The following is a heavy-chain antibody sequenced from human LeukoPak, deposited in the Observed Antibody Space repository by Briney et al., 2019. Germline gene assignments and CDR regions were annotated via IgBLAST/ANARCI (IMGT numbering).Heavy chain of an antibody. Sequence: SESLSPTCTVSGGSISSSSYYWSWIRQPPGKGLEWIGSIYYSGSTYYNPSLKSRVTISVDTSKNQFSLKLSSVTAAYTAVYYCACGIGITGTSGNGFDIWGQGTMVTVSS. V-gene: IGHV4-39*01. CDR3: ACGIGITGTSGNGFDI. D-gene: IGHD1-7*01. CDR1: GGSISSSSYY. CDR2: IYYSGST. J-gene: IGHJ3*02.